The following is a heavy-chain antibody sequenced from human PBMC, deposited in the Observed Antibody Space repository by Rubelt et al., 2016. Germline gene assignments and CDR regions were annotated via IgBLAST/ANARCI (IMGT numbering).Heavy chain of an antibody. CDR1: GGSFSGYY. D-gene: IGHD6-19*01. Sequence: QVQLQQWGAGLLKPSETLSLTCAVYGGSFSGYYWSWIRQPPGKGLEWIGEINHSGSTNYSLSLKSRVTISVDTAKNQFSLKLSSVTTADTAVYYCARWMPSAVAGAYWGQGTLVTVSS. V-gene: IGHV4-34*01. CDR3: ARWMPSAVAGAY. J-gene: IGHJ4*02. CDR2: INHSGST.